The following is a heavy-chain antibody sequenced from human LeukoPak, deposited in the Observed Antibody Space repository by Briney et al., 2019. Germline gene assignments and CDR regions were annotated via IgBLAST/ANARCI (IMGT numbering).Heavy chain of an antibody. V-gene: IGHV4-34*01. CDR2: INHSGST. J-gene: IGHJ4*02. Sequence: PSETLSLTCAVYGGSFSGYYWSWIRQPPGKGLEWIGEINHSGSTNYNPSLKSRVTISVDTSKNQFSLKLSSVTAADTAVYYCAGRIAAAGTFDFDYWGQGTLVTVSS. CDR3: AGRIAAAGTFDFDY. D-gene: IGHD6-13*01. CDR1: GGSFSGYY.